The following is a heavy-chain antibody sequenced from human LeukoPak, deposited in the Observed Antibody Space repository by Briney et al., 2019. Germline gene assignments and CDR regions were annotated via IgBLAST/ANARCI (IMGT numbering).Heavy chain of an antibody. CDR3: AGGYGGNGRPGFDY. CDR1: EFIFSRSW. CDR2: IKQDGSAK. J-gene: IGHJ4*02. Sequence: GGSLRLSCAASEFIFSRSWMNWVRQAPGKGLEWVANIKQDGSAKYYVDSVEGRFTISRDNAKNSLYLQMNSLRAEDTAVYYCAGGYGGNGRPGFDYWGQGTLVTVSS. D-gene: IGHD4-23*01. V-gene: IGHV3-7*04.